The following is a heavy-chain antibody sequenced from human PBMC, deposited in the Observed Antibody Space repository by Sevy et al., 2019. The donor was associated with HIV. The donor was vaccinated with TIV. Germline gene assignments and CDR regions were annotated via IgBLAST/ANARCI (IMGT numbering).Heavy chain of an antibody. J-gene: IGHJ6*02. CDR3: ARDCSSTTCLWGMDV. CDR2: IKREGSEK. V-gene: IGHV3-7*03. D-gene: IGHD2-2*01. Sequence: GGSLRLSCAASGFTFSNYWMSWVRQAPGKGLEWVAHIKREGSEKYYVDSVKGRFTICRDNAKNSLYLQMNSLRAEDTAVYYCARDCSSTTCLWGMDVWGQGTTVTVSS. CDR1: GFTFSNYW.